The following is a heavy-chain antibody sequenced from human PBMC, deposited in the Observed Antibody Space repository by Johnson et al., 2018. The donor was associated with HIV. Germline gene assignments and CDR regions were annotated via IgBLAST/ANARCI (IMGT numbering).Heavy chain of an antibody. CDR3: ARDRHSSSFDAFHI. J-gene: IGHJ3*02. CDR1: GFTFSSYD. Sequence: VQLVESGGGLVQPGGSLRLSCAASGFTFSSYDMHWVRQATGKGLEWVSAIGTAGDTYYPGSVKGRFTISRENAKNSLHLQMNSLRAEDTAVYYCARDRHSSSFDAFHIWGQGTTVTVSS. D-gene: IGHD6-6*01. V-gene: IGHV3-13*01. CDR2: IGTAGDT.